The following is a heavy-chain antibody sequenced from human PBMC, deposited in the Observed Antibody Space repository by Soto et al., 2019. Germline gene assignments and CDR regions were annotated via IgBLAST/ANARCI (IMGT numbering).Heavy chain of an antibody. CDR3: AREMTSRYYYDSSGPDDAFDI. CDR1: GFTFSSYS. V-gene: IGHV3-21*04. J-gene: IGHJ3*02. CDR2: ISSSSSYI. D-gene: IGHD3-22*01. Sequence: GCSLRLSCAASGFTFSSYSMNWVRQAPGKGLEWVSSISSSSSYIYYADSVKGRFTISRDNAKNSLYLQMNSLRAEDTAVYYCAREMTSRYYYDSSGPDDAFDIWGQGTMVTASS.